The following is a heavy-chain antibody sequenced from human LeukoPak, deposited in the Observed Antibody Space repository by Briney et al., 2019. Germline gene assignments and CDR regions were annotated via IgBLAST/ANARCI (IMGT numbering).Heavy chain of an antibody. Sequence: PSETLSLTCTVSGASIKSYYWSWLRQPPGKGREWIGCVSYSVSTHSNPALNSRVTISQDTSKSQVSLKLCSVTAADTAVYFCARGKFGDFEDWGQGTPVTVSS. CDR3: ARGKFGDFED. CDR1: GASIKSYY. V-gene: IGHV4-59*01. D-gene: IGHD4-17*01. J-gene: IGHJ4*03. CDR2: VSYSVST.